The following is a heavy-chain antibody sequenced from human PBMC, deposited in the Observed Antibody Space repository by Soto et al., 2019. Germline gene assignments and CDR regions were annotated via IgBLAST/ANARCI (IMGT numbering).Heavy chain of an antibody. D-gene: IGHD3-10*01. V-gene: IGHV3-30*03. Sequence: GGSLRLSCAASGFTFSSYGMHWVRQAPGKGLEWVAVISYDGSNKYYADSVKGRFTISRDNSKNTLYLQMNSLRAEDTAVYYCAYGSGSYYHGQLDYWGQGTLVTVSS. CDR2: ISYDGSNK. CDR3: AYGSGSYYHGQLDY. J-gene: IGHJ4*02. CDR1: GFTFSSYG.